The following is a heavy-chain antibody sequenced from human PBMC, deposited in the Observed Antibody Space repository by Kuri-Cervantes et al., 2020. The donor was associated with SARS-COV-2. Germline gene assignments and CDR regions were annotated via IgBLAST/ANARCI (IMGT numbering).Heavy chain of an antibody. CDR2: IYYSGST. Sequence: SETLSLTCTVSGGSISSSSYYWGWIRQPPGKGLEWIGSIYYSGSTYYNPSLKSRVTISVDTSKNQFSLKLSSVTAADTAVYCCASNGYTAMVEYYFDYWGQGTLVTVSS. CDR3: ASNGYTAMVEYYFDY. CDR1: GGSISSSSYY. V-gene: IGHV4-39*01. J-gene: IGHJ4*02. D-gene: IGHD5-18*01.